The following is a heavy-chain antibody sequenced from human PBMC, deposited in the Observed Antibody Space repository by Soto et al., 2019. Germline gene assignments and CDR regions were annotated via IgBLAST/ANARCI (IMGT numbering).Heavy chain of an antibody. Sequence: ASVKVSCKASGYTFTSYAMHWVRQAPGQRLEWMGWINAGNGNTKYSQKFQGRVTITRDTSASTAYMELSSLRSEDTAVYYCARDRGGIAAARLNYYMDVWGKGTTVTVSS. V-gene: IGHV1-3*01. CDR1: GYTFTSYA. J-gene: IGHJ6*03. D-gene: IGHD6-13*01. CDR3: ARDRGGIAAARLNYYMDV. CDR2: INAGNGNT.